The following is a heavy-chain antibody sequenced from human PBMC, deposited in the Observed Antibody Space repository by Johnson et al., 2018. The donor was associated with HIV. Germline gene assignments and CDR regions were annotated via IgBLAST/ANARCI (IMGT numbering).Heavy chain of an antibody. CDR3: ARAHPRADDAFDI. Sequence: QVKLVESGGGLVQPGRSLRLSCAASGFTFSDSYMSWIRQAPGKGLEWVSYISSSGSTIYYADSVKGRFTISRDNAKNSLYLQMNSLSAEDTAVYYCARAHPRADDAFDIWGQGTMVTVSS. V-gene: IGHV3-11*04. CDR1: GFTFSDSY. J-gene: IGHJ3*02. CDR2: ISSSGSTI.